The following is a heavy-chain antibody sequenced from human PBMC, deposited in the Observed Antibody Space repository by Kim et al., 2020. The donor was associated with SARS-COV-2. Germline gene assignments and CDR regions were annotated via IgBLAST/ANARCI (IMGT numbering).Heavy chain of an antibody. CDR1: GFTFSSYG. D-gene: IGHD3-10*01. CDR3: AKDITMVRGGWRKFPGYFDY. J-gene: IGHJ4*02. V-gene: IGHV3-30*18. Sequence: GGSLRLSCAASGFTFSSYGMHWVRQAPGKGLEWVAVISYDGSNKYYADSVKGRFTISRDNSKNTLYLQMNSLRAEDTAVYYCAKDITMVRGGWRKFPGYFDYWGQGTLVTVSS. CDR2: ISYDGSNK.